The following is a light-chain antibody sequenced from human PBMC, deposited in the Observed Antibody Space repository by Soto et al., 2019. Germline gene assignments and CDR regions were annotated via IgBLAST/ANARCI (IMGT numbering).Light chain of an antibody. CDR3: QQYNTWPPRYT. CDR2: RAS. Sequence: EIVMTQSPATLSVSPGGRATLSCRASQSVSSYLAWYQQRPGQTPRLLIYRASTRATGIPARFSGSASGTAFSISISSLQSEDFAVYSWQQYNTWPPRYTFGQGTKLEI. J-gene: IGKJ2*01. CDR1: QSVSSY. V-gene: IGKV3-15*01.